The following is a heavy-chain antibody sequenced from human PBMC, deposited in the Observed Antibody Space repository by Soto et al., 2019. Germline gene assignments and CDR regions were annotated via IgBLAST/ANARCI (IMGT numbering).Heavy chain of an antibody. J-gene: IGHJ6*02. Sequence: QVQLVQSGAEVKKPGASVKVSCKASGYTFTSYGISWVRQAPGQGLEWMGWISAYNGNTNYAQKLQGRVTMTTDTYTXTAXMXPRSLRSDDTAVYYCARDPYYGSGSYFPYYYYGMDVWGQGTTVTVSS. CDR1: GYTFTSYG. CDR2: ISAYNGNT. V-gene: IGHV1-18*01. D-gene: IGHD3-10*01. CDR3: ARDPYYGSGSYFPYYYYGMDV.